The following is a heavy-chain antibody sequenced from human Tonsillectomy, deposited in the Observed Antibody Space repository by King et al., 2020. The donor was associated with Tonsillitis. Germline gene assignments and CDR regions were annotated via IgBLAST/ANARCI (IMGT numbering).Heavy chain of an antibody. CDR2: IAYDASFE. CDR1: GFTFSNYG. CDR3: AKAGICLSDCYFDL. D-gene: IGHD3-16*01. J-gene: IGHJ2*01. Sequence: VQLVQSGGGVVQPGRSLRLSCAASGFTFSNYGMHWVRQAPGKGLEWVALIAYDASFENYADSVKGRFAISRDNSKNTLYLEMNSLRVEDTAVYYCAKAGICLSDCYFDLWGRGTLVTVSS. V-gene: IGHV3-30*18.